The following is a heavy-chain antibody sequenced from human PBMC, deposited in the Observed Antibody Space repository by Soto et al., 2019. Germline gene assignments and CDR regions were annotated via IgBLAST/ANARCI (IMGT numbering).Heavy chain of an antibody. CDR1: GFTVSSNY. Sequence: GGSLRLSCAASGFTVSSNYMSWVRQAPGKGLEWVSVIYSGGSTYYADSVKGRLTISRDNSKNTLYLQMNSLSAEDTAVYYCARDLVAAAGLTYYYGMDVWGQGTTVTVSS. J-gene: IGHJ6*02. CDR2: IYSGGST. CDR3: ARDLVAAAGLTYYYGMDV. V-gene: IGHV3-53*01. D-gene: IGHD6-13*01.